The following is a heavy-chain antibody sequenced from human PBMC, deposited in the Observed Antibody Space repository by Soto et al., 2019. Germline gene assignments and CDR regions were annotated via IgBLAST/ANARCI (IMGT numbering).Heavy chain of an antibody. J-gene: IGHJ3*02. CDR3: AIEGYCSGGSCYNAFDI. Sequence: GASVKVSCKASGYTFTSYYMHWVRQAPGQGLEWMGIINPSGGSTSYAQKFQGRVTMTRDTSTSTVYMEVSSLRSEDTAVYYCAIEGYCSGGSCYNAFDIWGQGTMVTVSS. CDR2: INPSGGST. D-gene: IGHD2-15*01. CDR1: GYTFTSYY. V-gene: IGHV1-46*01.